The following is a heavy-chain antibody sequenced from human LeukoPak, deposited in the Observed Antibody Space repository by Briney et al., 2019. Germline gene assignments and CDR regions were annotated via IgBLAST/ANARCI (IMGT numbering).Heavy chain of an antibody. V-gene: IGHV1-18*01. D-gene: IGHD2-21*01. Sequence: GASVKVSCKASGYTFTSYGIGWVRQARGQGLEWMGWVSPYNSNTNPAQNLQGRVTMTTDTSTSTAYMELRSLRSDDTAVYYCARIAISGTPGKDLDYWGQGTLVTVPS. J-gene: IGHJ4*02. CDR3: ARIAISGTPGKDLDY. CDR1: GYTFTSYG. CDR2: VSPYNSNT.